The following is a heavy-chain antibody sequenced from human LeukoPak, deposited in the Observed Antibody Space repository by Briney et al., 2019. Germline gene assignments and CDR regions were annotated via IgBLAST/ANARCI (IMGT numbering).Heavy chain of an antibody. J-gene: IGHJ4*02. V-gene: IGHV3-9*01. CDR1: GFIFNNYA. CDR2: ISWNSGSI. D-gene: IGHD6-19*01. Sequence: GGSLRLSCAGSGFIFNNYAMHWVRQPPGKGLEWVSGISWNSGSIDYADSVKGRFTISRDNAKNSLYLQMNSLRVEDTAFYYCAKDNRRHYTSGPNPDTLHWGQGALVTVSS. CDR3: AKDNRRHYTSGPNPDTLH.